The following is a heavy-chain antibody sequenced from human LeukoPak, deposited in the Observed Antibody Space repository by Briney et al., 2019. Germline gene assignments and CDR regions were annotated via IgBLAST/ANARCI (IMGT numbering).Heavy chain of an antibody. CDR1: GFTFSSYG. J-gene: IGHJ4*02. CDR2: ISYDGSNK. V-gene: IGHV3-30*18. D-gene: IGHD3-3*01. CDR3: ANAGSGPYFEY. Sequence: GRSLRLSCAASGFTFSSYGMHWVRQAPGKGLEWVAVISYDGSNKYYADSVKGRFTISRDNSKNTLYLQMNSLRAEDTAVYYCANAGSGPYFEYWGQGTLVTVSS.